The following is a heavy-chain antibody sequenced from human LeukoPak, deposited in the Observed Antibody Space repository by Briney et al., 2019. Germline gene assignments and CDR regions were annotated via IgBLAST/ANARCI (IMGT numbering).Heavy chain of an antibody. CDR3: ASPTDSSGWYNAFDI. CDR1: GFTFSSYA. CDR2: IYSGGST. J-gene: IGHJ3*02. Sequence: SGGSLRLSCAASGFTFSSYAMSWVRQAPGKGLEWVSVIYSGGSTYYADSVKGRFTISRHNSKNTLYLQMNSLRAEDTAVYYCASPTDSSGWYNAFDIWGQGTMVTVSS. D-gene: IGHD6-19*01. V-gene: IGHV3-53*04.